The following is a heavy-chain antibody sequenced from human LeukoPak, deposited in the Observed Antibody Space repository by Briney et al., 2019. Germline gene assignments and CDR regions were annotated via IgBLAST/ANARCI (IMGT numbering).Heavy chain of an antibody. Sequence: SETLSLTCTVSGGSISSYYWSSVRQPPGKGLEWIGYIYYSGSTNYNPSLKSRVTISVDTSKNQFSLKLSSVTAADTAVYYCARGYCGGDCYYGYWGQGTLVTVSS. CDR3: ARGYCGGDCYYGY. CDR1: GGSISSYY. D-gene: IGHD2-21*02. J-gene: IGHJ4*02. V-gene: IGHV4-59*01. CDR2: IYYSGST.